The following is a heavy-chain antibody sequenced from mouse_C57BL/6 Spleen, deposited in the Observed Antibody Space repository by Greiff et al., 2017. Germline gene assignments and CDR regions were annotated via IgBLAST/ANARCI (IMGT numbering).Heavy chain of an antibody. Sequence: QVQLQQPGAELVKPGASVKMSCKASGYTFTSYWITWVKQRPGQGLEWIGDIYPGSGSTNYNEKFKSKATLTVDTSSSTAYMQLSSLTSEDSAVYYCAVIFITTVVVDFDYWGQGTTLTVSS. CDR3: AVIFITTVVVDFDY. V-gene: IGHV1-55*01. CDR2: IYPGSGST. D-gene: IGHD1-1*01. CDR1: GYTFTSYW. J-gene: IGHJ2*01.